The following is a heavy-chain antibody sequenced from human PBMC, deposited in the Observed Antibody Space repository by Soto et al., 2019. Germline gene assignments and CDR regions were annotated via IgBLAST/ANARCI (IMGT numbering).Heavy chain of an antibody. J-gene: IGHJ5*02. CDR3: ARALACCGGDCSSPSPSSSWFDR. CDR2: INPSGGST. D-gene: IGHD2-21*02. V-gene: IGHV1-46*01. Sequence: ASVKVSCKASGYTFTSYYMHWVRQAPGQGLEWMGIINPSGGSTSYAQKFQGRVTMTRDTSTSTVYMELSSLRSEDTALYYCARALACCGGDCSSPSPSSSWFDRWGQGTLVTVSS. CDR1: GYTFTSYY.